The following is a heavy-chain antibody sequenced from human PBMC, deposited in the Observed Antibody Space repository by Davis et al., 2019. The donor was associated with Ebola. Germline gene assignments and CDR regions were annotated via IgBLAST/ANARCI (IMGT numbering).Heavy chain of an antibody. CDR3: AKDAPLRPHWFDP. V-gene: IGHV3-23*01. D-gene: IGHD3-16*01. Sequence: GESLKISCAASEFTFSSFTMSWVRQAPEKGLEWVSGISGSGSNTYYADSVKGRFTISRDNSKNTLYMQMNSLRAEDTALYYCAKDAPLRPHWFDPWGQGTLVTVSS. J-gene: IGHJ5*02. CDR1: EFTFSSFT. CDR2: ISGSGSNT.